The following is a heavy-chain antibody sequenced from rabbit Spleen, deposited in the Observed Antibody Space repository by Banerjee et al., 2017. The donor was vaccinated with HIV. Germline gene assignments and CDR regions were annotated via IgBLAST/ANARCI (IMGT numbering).Heavy chain of an antibody. D-gene: IGHD4-2*01. Sequence: QLKETGGGLVQPGGSLTLSCKASGFDFSHYGVSWVRQAPGKGLEWIGYIDPVFSSTHYASWVNGRFTISSHNAQNTLYLQLNSLTAADTATYFCTRDAAGREDFNLWGPGTLVTVS. CDR2: IDPVFSST. CDR3: TRDAAGREDFNL. CDR1: GFDFSHYG. J-gene: IGHJ4*01. V-gene: IGHV1S7*01.